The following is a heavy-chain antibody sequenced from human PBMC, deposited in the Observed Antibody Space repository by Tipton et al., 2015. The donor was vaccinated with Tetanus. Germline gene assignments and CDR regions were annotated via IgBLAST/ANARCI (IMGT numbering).Heavy chain of an antibody. J-gene: IGHJ5*02. CDR3: ARDPGIASAGLWFDP. CDR2: IYYSGST. CDR1: GDSMTRYY. D-gene: IGHD6-13*01. V-gene: IGHV4-31*03. Sequence: TLSLTCTVSGDSMTRYYWSWIRQHPGKGLEWIGCIYYSGSTYYNPSLKSRLSMSVDTSKNQFSLNLTSVTAADTAVYYCARDPGIASAGLWFDPWGQGTLVAVSS.